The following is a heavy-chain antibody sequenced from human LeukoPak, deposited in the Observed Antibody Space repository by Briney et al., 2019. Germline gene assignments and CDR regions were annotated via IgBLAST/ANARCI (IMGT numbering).Heavy chain of an antibody. J-gene: IGHJ4*02. CDR3: ARAPRFYDTTGYYFDD. D-gene: IGHD3-22*01. CDR2: IYYSGST. V-gene: IGHV4-39*07. Sequence: SETLSLTCTVSGGSISSSSYYWGWIRQPPGKGLEWIGSIYYSGSTYYNPSLKSRVTISVDTSKIQFSLRLGSVTAADTAVYYCARAPRFYDTTGYYFDDWGQGTLITVSS. CDR1: GGSISSSSYY.